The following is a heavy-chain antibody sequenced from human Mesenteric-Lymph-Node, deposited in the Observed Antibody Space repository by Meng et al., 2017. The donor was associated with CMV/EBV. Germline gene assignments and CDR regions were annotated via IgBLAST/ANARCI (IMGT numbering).Heavy chain of an antibody. CDR3: ARENTYLV. CDR2: IFGGGSST. J-gene: IGHJ6*02. Sequence: GESLKISCVGSGFTFNTYAMAWVRQAPGKGLEWVSFIFGGGSSTHYADSVKGRFTISKDDSKNTLYLQMNSLRTEDTAIYYCARENTYLVWGQGTTVTVSS. CDR1: GFTFNTYA. D-gene: IGHD2/OR15-2a*01. V-gene: IGHV3-23*03.